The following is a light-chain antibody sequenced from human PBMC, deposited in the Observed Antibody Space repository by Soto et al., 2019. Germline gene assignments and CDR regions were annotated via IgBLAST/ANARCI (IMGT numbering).Light chain of an antibody. CDR1: QTISTW. Sequence: CRSPQTISTWMAWYQQKPGKAPKLLVYDASTLQSGVASRFNGSGSGTEFTLMRCRLPPDASATYFCQKYPNTNNPRVFGEGTKVDIK. V-gene: IGKV1-5*01. CDR2: DAS. J-gene: IGKJ2*01. CDR3: QKYPNTNNPRV.